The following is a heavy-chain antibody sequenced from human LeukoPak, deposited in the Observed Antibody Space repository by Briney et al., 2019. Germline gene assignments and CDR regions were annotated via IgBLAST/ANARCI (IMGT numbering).Heavy chain of an antibody. CDR1: GYTFNSAW. D-gene: IGHD2-15*01. J-gene: IGHJ4*02. CDR3: TTEGYCSGGDCYSYDN. Sequence: GGSLRLSCAASGYTFNSAWLTWVRQGPGKGLEWVGRTKSKTDGGTTDYAAPVKGRFSISRDDSRNKVYLQMNSLKAEDTALYYCTTEGYCSGGDCYSYDNWGQGALVTVSS. CDR2: TKSKTDGGTT. V-gene: IGHV3-15*01.